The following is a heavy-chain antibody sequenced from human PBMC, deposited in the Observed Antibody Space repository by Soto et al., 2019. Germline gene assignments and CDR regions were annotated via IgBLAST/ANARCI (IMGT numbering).Heavy chain of an antibody. CDR1: GYTFTSYG. D-gene: IGHD3-3*01. CDR3: ARLHTLTIFGVVIDRSFDY. Sequence: ASVKVSCKASGYTFTSYGISWVRQAPGQGLEWMGWISAYNGNTNYAQKLQGRVTMTTDTSTSTAYMELRSLRSDDTAVYYCARLHTLTIFGVVIDRSFDYWGQGTLVTVSS. V-gene: IGHV1-18*01. J-gene: IGHJ4*02. CDR2: ISAYNGNT.